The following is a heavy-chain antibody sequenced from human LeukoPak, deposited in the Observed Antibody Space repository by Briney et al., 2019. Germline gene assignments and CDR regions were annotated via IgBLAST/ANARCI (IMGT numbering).Heavy chain of an antibody. Sequence: GGSLEISCQASGYSFTTYWIDWVPQMPGKGLQLMVIIYHGNSDVRFSPSFQGQVIISATKSIGTASLQWSSLKTSDTDSYYCVRASGATPNRPWDAFDIWGQGTMVSVSS. V-gene: IGHV5-51*01. CDR2: IYHGNSDV. J-gene: IGHJ3*02. D-gene: IGHD1-26*01. CDR3: VRASGATPNRPWDAFDI. CDR1: GYSFTTYW.